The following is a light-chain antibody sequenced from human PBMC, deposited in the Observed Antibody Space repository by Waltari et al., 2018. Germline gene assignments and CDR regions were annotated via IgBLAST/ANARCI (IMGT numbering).Light chain of an antibody. CDR2: AAS. CDR3: QQSYSTPLT. CDR1: QSISSY. J-gene: IGKJ4*01. V-gene: IGKV1-39*01. Sequence: DIQLTQSPSSLSASVGDRVTITCRASQSISSYLNWYQQKPGKAPKRLIYAASSLQSEVPSRVSGSGSGTDFTLTISSLQPEEFATYYCQQSYSTPLTFGGGTKVEIK.